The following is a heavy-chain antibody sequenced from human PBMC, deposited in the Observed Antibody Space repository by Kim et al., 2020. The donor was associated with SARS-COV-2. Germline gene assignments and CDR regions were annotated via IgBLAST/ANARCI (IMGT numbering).Heavy chain of an antibody. Sequence: GGSLRLSCAASGFTFDDYAMHWVRQAPGKGLEWVSLISGDGGSTYYADSVKGRFIISRDNSKNSLYLQMNSLRTEDTALYYCATQPVWFGVDYWGQGTLVTVSS. CDR3: ATQPVWFGVDY. V-gene: IGHV3-43*02. CDR1: GFTFDDYA. D-gene: IGHD3-10*01. J-gene: IGHJ4*02. CDR2: ISGDGGST.